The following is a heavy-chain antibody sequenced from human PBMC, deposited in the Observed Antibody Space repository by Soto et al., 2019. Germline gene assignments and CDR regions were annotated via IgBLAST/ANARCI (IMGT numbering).Heavy chain of an antibody. J-gene: IGHJ4*02. CDR3: AKDFVPAVAHGTFDY. CDR2: ISGSGGST. V-gene: IGHV3-23*01. CDR1: GFTFSSYA. D-gene: IGHD6-19*01. Sequence: PGGALRLSCGASGFTFSSYAMGWGRQAPWKGLEWVSAISGSGGSTYYADSVKGRFTISRDNSKNTLYLQMNSLRAEDTAVYYCAKDFVPAVAHGTFDYWGQGTLVTVSS.